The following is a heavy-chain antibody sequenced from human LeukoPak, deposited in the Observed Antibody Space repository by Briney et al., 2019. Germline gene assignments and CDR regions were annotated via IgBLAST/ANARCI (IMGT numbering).Heavy chain of an antibody. CDR3: ARHNSHGLILGY. D-gene: IGHD5-18*01. CDR1: GFTFSSYW. CDR2: INTDGSTT. J-gene: IGHJ4*02. V-gene: IGHV3-74*01. Sequence: GGSLRLSCAASGFTFSSYWMHWVRQAPGRGLVWVSRINTDGSTTSYAGSVKGRFTISRDNAKNTLYLQMNSLRAEGTAVYYCARHNSHGLILGYWGQGTLVTVSS.